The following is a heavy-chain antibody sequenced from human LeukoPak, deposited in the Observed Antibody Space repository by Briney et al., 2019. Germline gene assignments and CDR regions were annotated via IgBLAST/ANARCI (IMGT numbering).Heavy chain of an antibody. CDR1: GYTFTGYY. Sequence: ASVKVSCKASGYTFTGYYMHWVRQAPGHGLEWMGWIIPIFGTANYAQKFQGRVTITADESTSTAYMELSSLRSEDTAVYYCARGLTNWFDPWGQGTLVTVSS. V-gene: IGHV1-69*13. CDR2: IIPIFGTA. J-gene: IGHJ5*02. CDR3: ARGLTNWFDP. D-gene: IGHD4/OR15-4a*01.